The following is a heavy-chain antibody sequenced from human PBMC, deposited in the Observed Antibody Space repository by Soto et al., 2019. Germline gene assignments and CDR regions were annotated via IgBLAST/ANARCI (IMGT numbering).Heavy chain of an antibody. V-gene: IGHV1-24*01. CDR3: AAEYYYGSSDPKGRID. CDR1: GYTLTELS. D-gene: IGHD3-22*01. CDR2: FDPEDGET. J-gene: IGHJ4*02. Sequence: ASVKVSCKVSGYTLTELSMHWVRQAPGKGLEWMGGFDPEDGETIYAQKFQGRVTMTEDTSTDTAYMELSSLRSEDTAVYYCAAEYYYGSSDPKGRIDWGQGTLVTVSS.